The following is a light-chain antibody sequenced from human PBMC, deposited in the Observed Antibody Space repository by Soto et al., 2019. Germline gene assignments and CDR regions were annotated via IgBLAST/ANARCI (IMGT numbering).Light chain of an antibody. CDR3: SSYTGSSTPV. CDR2: EVS. J-gene: IGLJ3*02. V-gene: IGLV2-14*01. Sequence: QSALTQPASVSGSPGQSITISCTGTSSDVGGYNYVSWYQHHPGKAPKLMIYEVSNRPSGVSNIFSGSKSGNTASLAISGLQDENEADYSCSSYTGSSTPVFGGGTELAVL. CDR1: SSDVGGYNY.